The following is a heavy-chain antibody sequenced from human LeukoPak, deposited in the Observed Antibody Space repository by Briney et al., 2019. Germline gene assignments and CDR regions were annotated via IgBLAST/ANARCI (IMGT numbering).Heavy chain of an antibody. CDR1: GFTFSSYS. D-gene: IGHD3-16*02. V-gene: IGHV3-21*01. J-gene: IGHJ3*02. CDR2: ISSRSSYI. CDR3: ARIMGELSFDAFDI. Sequence: GGSLRLSCAASGFTFSSYSMNWVRQAPGKGLEWVSSISSRSSYIYYADSVKGRSTISRDNAKNSLYLQMNSLRAEDTAVYYCARIMGELSFDAFDIWGQGTMVTVSS.